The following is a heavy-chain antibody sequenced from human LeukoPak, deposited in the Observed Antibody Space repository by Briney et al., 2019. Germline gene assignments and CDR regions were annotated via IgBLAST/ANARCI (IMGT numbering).Heavy chain of an antibody. CDR3: AKYPSPGSYYGFFDP. V-gene: IGHV3-30*02. CDR2: IRYDGSNK. D-gene: IGHD3-10*01. Sequence: TGGSLRLSCAASGFTVSSNYMSWVRQAPGKGLEWVAFIRYDGSNKYYADSVKGRFTISRDNSKNTLYLQMNSLRAEDTAVYYCAKYPSPGSYYGFFDPWGQGTLVTVSS. J-gene: IGHJ5*02. CDR1: GFTVSSNY.